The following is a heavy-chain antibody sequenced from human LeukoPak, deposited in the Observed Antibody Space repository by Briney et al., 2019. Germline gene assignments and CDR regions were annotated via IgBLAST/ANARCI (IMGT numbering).Heavy chain of an antibody. CDR1: GYTFTSYD. CDR3: ARGGEYQLLDDF. J-gene: IGHJ4*02. D-gene: IGHD2-2*01. CDR2: INPSGGST. V-gene: IGHV1-46*01. Sequence: ASVKVSFKASGYTFTSYDINWVRQAPGQGLEWMGIINPSGGSTIYAQKFQDRVSMTRDTSTNTVYMELSSLSSEDTAVYYCARGGEYQLLDDFWGQGTLVTVSS.